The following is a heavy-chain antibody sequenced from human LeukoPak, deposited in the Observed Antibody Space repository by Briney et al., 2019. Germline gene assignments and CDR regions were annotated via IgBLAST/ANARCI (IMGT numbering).Heavy chain of an antibody. CDR1: GGSISSSSYY. CDR3: ARLYGSGRAIDY. Sequence: SETLSLTCTVSGGSISSSSYYWGWIRQPPGKGLEWVGSIYYSGSTYYNPSLKSRVTISVDTSKNQFSLKLSSVTAADTAVYYCARLYGSGRAIDYWGQGTLVTVSS. CDR2: IYYSGST. J-gene: IGHJ4*02. D-gene: IGHD3-10*01. V-gene: IGHV4-39*01.